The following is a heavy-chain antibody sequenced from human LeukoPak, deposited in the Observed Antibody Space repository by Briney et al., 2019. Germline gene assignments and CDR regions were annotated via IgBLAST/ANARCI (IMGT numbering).Heavy chain of an antibody. CDR1: GYTFTGYG. CDR2: ISAYNGNT. D-gene: IGHD5-12*01. V-gene: IGHV1-18*01. J-gene: IGHJ4*02. CDR3: ASLATEGTSDY. Sequence: ASVEVSCKASGYTFTGYGINWVRQAPGQGLEWMGWISAYNGNTYYAQKFQGRVTITADKSTSTAYMELSSLRSEDTAVYYCASLATEGTSDYWGQGTLVTVSS.